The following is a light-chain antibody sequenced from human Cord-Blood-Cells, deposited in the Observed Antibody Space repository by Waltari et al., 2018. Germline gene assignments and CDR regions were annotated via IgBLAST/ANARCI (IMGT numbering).Light chain of an antibody. CDR2: EVS. V-gene: IGLV2-14*01. J-gene: IGLJ2*01. Sequence: QSALPQPASVSGSPGQSITISCTGTSSDVGGYNYFSWYQQPPGKAPKLMIYEVSMRPSGVSNRFSGSKSGNPASPTISGLQAEDEADYYCSSYTSSSTVVFGGGTKLTVL. CDR1: SSDVGGYNY. CDR3: SSYTSSSTVV.